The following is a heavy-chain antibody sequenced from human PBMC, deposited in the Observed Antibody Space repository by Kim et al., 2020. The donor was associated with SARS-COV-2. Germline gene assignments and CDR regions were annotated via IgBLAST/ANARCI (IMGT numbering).Heavy chain of an antibody. J-gene: IGHJ4*02. Sequence: SETLSLTCAVYGGSFSGYYWSWIRQPPGKGLEWIGEINHSGSTNYNPSLKSRVTISVDTSKNQFSLKLSSVTAADTAVYYCARGTDYVWVNWGQGTLVPV. D-gene: IGHD3-16*01. V-gene: IGHV4-34*01. CDR1: GGSFSGYY. CDR2: INHSGST. CDR3: ARGTDYVWVN.